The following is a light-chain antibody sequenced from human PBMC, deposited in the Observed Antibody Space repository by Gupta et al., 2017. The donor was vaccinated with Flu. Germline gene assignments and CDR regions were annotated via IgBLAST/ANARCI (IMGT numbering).Light chain of an antibody. J-gene: IGKJ2*03. CDR1: QSGSSRN. CDR3: QQMVSQRSMYS. CDR2: AAS. V-gene: IGKV3-20*01. Sequence: VFTQSPGTLSLSPGERATLSGRASQSGSSRNLAWYQQKQGQRPKLLIYAASTKATGSTDNCSGSGGGTDVSVIINRREPEDFEVYYSQQMVSQRSMYSFGQGTKLEIK.